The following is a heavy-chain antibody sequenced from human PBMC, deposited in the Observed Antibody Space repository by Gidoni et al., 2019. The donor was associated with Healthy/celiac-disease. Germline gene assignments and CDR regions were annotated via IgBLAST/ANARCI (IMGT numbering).Heavy chain of an antibody. D-gene: IGHD1-26*01. J-gene: IGHJ4*02. CDR3: ARSIVGATYYFDY. CDR2: ISSSSTI. Sequence: VRQAPGKGLEWVSYISSSSTIYYADSVKGRFTISRDNAKNSLYLQMNSLRAEDTAVYYCARSIVGATYYFDYWGQGTLVTVSS. V-gene: IGHV3-48*01.